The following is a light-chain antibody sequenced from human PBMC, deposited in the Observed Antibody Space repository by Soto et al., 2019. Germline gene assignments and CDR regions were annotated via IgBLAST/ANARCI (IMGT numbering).Light chain of an antibody. CDR3: SSFTSRQTYV. Sequence: QSALTQPASVSGSPGQSTTISCTGTSSDIGGYNYVSWYQQLPGEAPKLIIYDVSDRPSGVSTRFSGSKSGNTASLTISGRQAEDEGDYYCSSFTSRQTYVFGTGTTVTVL. V-gene: IGLV2-14*01. CDR1: SSDIGGYNY. J-gene: IGLJ1*01. CDR2: DVS.